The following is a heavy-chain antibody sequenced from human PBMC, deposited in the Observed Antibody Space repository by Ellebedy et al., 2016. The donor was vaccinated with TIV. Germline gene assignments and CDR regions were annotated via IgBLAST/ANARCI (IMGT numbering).Heavy chain of an antibody. CDR2: MNPNSGNT. J-gene: IGHJ6*03. CDR3: ARDRGPRYYYYMDV. CDR1: GYTFTSYD. V-gene: IGHV1-8*01. Sequence: ASVKVSCXASGYTFTSYDINWVRQATGQGLEWMGWMNPNSGNTGYAQKFQGRVTMTRDTSTSTVYMELSSLRSEDTAVYYCARDRGPRYYYYMDVWGKGTTVTVSS. D-gene: IGHD3-10*01.